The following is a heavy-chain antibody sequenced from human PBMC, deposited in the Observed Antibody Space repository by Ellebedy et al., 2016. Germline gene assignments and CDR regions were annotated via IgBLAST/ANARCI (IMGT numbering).Heavy chain of an antibody. Sequence: GGSLRLSCVASGFIFSTYAMSWVRQAPGKGLEWVSAISGSGGSTYYADSVKGRFTISRDNSKNTLYLQMNSLRAEDTALYYCAKEAITFGGVFDYWGQGILVIVSS. CDR2: ISGSGGST. CDR1: GFIFSTYA. V-gene: IGHV3-23*01. D-gene: IGHD3-16*01. CDR3: AKEAITFGGVFDY. J-gene: IGHJ4*02.